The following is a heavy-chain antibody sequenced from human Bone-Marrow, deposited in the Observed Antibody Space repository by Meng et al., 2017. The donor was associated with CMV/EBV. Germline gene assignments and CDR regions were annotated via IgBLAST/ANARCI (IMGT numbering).Heavy chain of an antibody. CDR1: GYSCTNYW. CDR3: ARPPHGDYIDN. Sequence: ISCKASGYSCTNYWIGWVRQMPGKGLEWMGIIYPGDSDTRYSPSFQGQVTISADKSITTAYLQWSSLKASDTAIYYCARPPHGDYIDNWGQGTLVTVSS. V-gene: IGHV5-51*01. J-gene: IGHJ4*02. D-gene: IGHD4-17*01. CDR2: IYPGDSDT.